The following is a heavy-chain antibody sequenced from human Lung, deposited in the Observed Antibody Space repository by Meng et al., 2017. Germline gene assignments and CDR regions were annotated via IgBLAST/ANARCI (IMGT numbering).Heavy chain of an antibody. CDR2: IVTKTKNYAT. D-gene: IGHD6-19*01. V-gene: IGHV3-73*01. CDR1: GFSFSGSD. CDR3: TVYITGHI. J-gene: IGHJ3*02. Sequence: GESLKISCAASGFSFSGSDIHWVRQASGKGLEWVGRIVTKTKNYATAYAASVRGRFTISRDDSLTTAYLQMNSLRSEDTALYYCTVYITGHIWGRGTMVTVSS.